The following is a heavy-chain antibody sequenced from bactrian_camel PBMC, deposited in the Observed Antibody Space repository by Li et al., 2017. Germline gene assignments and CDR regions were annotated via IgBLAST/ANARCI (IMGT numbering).Heavy chain of an antibody. V-gene: IGHV3S63*01. CDR3: VRDRGLAVPAGSFDY. J-gene: IGHJ6*01. Sequence: HVQLVESGGGSVQAGGALTLSCTSGELMDERLPAWFRQAPGKGREGIAGICTTVSDTYYYADSVKGRFTISRDNAKNTINLELNSLKIEDTAMYYCVRDRGLAVPAGSFDYWAQGTQVTVS. CDR2: ICTTVSDT. CDR1: GELMDERL. D-gene: IGHD6*01.